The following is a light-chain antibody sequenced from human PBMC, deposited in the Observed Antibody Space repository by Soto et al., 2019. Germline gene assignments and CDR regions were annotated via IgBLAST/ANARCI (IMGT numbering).Light chain of an antibody. CDR2: KAS. J-gene: IGKJ1*01. Sequence: DIQMTQSPILSASVGDRVTITCRASQSISRWLAWYQQKPGKAPKLLIYKASTLKSGVPSRFSGSGSGTEFTLTISSLQPDDFATYYCQHYHSYSEAFRQGTKVDI. CDR1: QSISRW. V-gene: IGKV1-5*03. CDR3: QHYHSYSEA.